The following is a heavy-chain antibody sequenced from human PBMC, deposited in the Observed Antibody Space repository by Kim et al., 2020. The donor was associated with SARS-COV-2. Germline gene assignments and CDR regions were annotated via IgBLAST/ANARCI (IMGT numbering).Heavy chain of an antibody. Sequence: GGSLRLSCAASGFTFSYYYMSWIRQAPGKGLEWVSYMSSSGSTIYYADSVKGRFTISRDNAKNSLYLQMNSLRAEDTDVYYCARVQGRTIFGVVISSSFDYWGQGTLVTVSS. J-gene: IGHJ4*02. CDR1: GFTFSYYY. D-gene: IGHD3-3*01. V-gene: IGHV3-11*01. CDR3: ARVQGRTIFGVVISSSFDY. CDR2: MSSSGSTI.